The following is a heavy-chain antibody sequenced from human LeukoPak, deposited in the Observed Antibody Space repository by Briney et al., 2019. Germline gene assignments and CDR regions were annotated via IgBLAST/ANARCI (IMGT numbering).Heavy chain of an antibody. D-gene: IGHD6-19*01. CDR1: GYIFTTYG. V-gene: IGHV1-18*01. J-gene: IGHJ6*02. CDR3: ARDRIGSGWLTTSMDV. CDR2: ISTYNGNT. Sequence: ASVKVSCKASGYIFTTYGITWVRQAPGQGLEWVGWISTYNGNTNYEKKFQGRVTLTTDTSTSTAYMELRSLRSDDTAVYYCARDRIGSGWLTTSMDVWGQGTTVTVSS.